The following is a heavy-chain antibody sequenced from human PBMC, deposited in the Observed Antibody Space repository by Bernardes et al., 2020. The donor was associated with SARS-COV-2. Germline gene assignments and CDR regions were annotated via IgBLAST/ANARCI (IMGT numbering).Heavy chain of an antibody. CDR2: IDHDGSS. Sequence: SETLSLTCVVSGGSFSGYYWSWMRLSPGMGLEWIGEIDHDGSSNSNPSLESRVTMSVDRSRNQFSLKMSSVTAADTAVYYCARMETTGWYQYFDYWGQGILVTVSS. D-gene: IGHD6-19*01. J-gene: IGHJ4*02. CDR3: ARMETTGWYQYFDY. CDR1: GGSFSGYY. V-gene: IGHV4-34*10.